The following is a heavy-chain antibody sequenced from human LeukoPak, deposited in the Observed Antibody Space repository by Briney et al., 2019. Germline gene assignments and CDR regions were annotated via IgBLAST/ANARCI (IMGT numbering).Heavy chain of an antibody. CDR3: ARMVYDRSGYHFDY. CDR2: IYHSGST. CDR1: GDSIRNYY. V-gene: IGHV4-30-2*01. D-gene: IGHD3-22*01. J-gene: IGHJ4*02. Sequence: SETLSLTCTVSGDSIRNYYWNWIRQPPGKGLDWIGYIYHSGSTYYNPSLKSRVTISIDRSKNQFSLKLSSVTAADTAVYYCARMVYDRSGYHFDYWGQGTLVTVSS.